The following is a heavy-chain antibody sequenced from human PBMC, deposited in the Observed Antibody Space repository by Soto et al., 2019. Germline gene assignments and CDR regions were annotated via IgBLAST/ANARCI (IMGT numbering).Heavy chain of an antibody. V-gene: IGHV3-7*03. Sequence: GGSLRLSCAASGFTFSHFWMTWVRQAPGKGLEWVANINEDGSEKYYVDSVKGRFTISRDNAKNSLSLQMNSLRAEDTAVYYCARDVWAYFDYSGQRTLVTVSS. CDR3: ARDVWAYFDY. CDR2: INEDGSEK. D-gene: IGHD1-26*01. CDR1: GFTFSHFW. J-gene: IGHJ4*02.